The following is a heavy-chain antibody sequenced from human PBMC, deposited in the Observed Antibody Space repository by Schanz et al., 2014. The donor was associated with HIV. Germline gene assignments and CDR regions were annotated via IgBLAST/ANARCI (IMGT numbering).Heavy chain of an antibody. V-gene: IGHV3-30*03. D-gene: IGHD3-3*01. CDR1: GFTFSSYA. J-gene: IGHJ2*01. Sequence: VQLVESGGGVVQPGRSLRLSCVASGFTFSSYAMHWVRQAPGKGLEWVAVISYDGTNKYYADSVNGRFTISRDNSKNTVYLQVNSLRAEDTAVYYCSTSGYYPPDLWGRGTLVTVSS. CDR3: STSGYYPPDL. CDR2: ISYDGTNK.